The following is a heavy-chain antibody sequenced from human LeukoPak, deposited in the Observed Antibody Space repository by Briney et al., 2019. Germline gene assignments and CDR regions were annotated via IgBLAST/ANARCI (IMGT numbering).Heavy chain of an antibody. CDR3: AKGDIVVVPAALVFDY. D-gene: IGHD2-2*01. Sequence: GGSLRLSCAASGFTFSSYAMSWVRQAPGKGLEWVSAISGSGGSTYYADSVKGRFTISRDNSKNTLYLQMNSLRAEDTAVYYCAKGDIVVVPAALVFDYWGQGTLVTVSS. J-gene: IGHJ4*02. CDR1: GFTFSSYA. CDR2: ISGSGGST. V-gene: IGHV3-23*01.